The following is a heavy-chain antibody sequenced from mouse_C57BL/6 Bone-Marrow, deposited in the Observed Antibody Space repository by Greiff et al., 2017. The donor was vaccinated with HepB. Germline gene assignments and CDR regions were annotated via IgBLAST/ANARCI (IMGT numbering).Heavy chain of an antibody. V-gene: IGHV2-5*01. Sequence: VKLVESGPGLVQPSQSLSITCTVSGFSLTSYGVHWVRQSPGKGLEWLGVIWRGGSTDYNTAFLSRLSITKDNSKSQVFFKMNSLQADDTAIYDCAKKGYSNYDYAMDYWGQGTSVTVSS. CDR1: GFSLTSYG. J-gene: IGHJ4*01. CDR3: AKKGYSNYDYAMDY. CDR2: IWRGGST. D-gene: IGHD2-5*01.